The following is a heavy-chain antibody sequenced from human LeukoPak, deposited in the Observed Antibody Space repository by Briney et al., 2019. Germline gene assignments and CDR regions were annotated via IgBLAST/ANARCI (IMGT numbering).Heavy chain of an antibody. J-gene: IGHJ1*01. CDR1: GFTVSSNY. Sequence: GGSLRLSCAASGFTVSSNYMSWVRQAPGKGLEWVSVIYSGGSTYYADSVKGRFTISRDNSKNTLYLQMNSLRAEDTAVYYCAKDPRVVVVAATLDPGYFQHWGQGTLVTVSS. D-gene: IGHD2-15*01. CDR2: IYSGGST. V-gene: IGHV3-66*02. CDR3: AKDPRVVVVAATLDPGYFQH.